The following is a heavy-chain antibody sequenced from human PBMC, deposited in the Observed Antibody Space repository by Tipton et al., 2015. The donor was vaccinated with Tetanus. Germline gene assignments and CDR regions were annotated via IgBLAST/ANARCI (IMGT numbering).Heavy chain of an antibody. V-gene: IGHV3-21*01. CDR1: GFTFSSYS. CDR3: ARDVSAGPRRFDY. D-gene: IGHD2/OR15-2a*01. CDR2: ISSSSSYI. Sequence: GSLRLSCAASGFTFSSYSMNWVRQAPGKGLEWVSSISSSSSYIYYADSVKGRFTISRDNAKNSLYLQMNSLRAEDTAVYYCARDVSAGPRRFDYWGQGTLVTVSS. J-gene: IGHJ4*02.